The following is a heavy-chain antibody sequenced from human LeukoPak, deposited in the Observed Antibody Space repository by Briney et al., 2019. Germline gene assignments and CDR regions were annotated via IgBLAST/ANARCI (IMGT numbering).Heavy chain of an antibody. D-gene: IGHD2-15*01. CDR1: GIIFSDFG. Sequence: PGGSLRLSCAASGIIFSDFGTHWVRQAPGKGLEWMAIIWYDGSNKYYADSVKGRFTISRDNSQNTMYLQMNSLRAEDSAVYYCAKATCSGASCFSNSRDAFDVWGQGTMVTVSS. J-gene: IGHJ3*01. V-gene: IGHV3-33*06. CDR2: IWYDGSNK. CDR3: AKATCSGASCFSNSRDAFDV.